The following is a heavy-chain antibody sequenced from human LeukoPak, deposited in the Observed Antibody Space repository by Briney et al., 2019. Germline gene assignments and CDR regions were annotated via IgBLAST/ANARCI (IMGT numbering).Heavy chain of an antibody. CDR2: INPNSGGT. CDR1: GYTFTGYY. Sequence: ASVKVSCKASGYTFTGYYMHWVRQAPGQGLEWMGWINPNSGGTNYAQKFQGRVTMTRDTSISTAYMGLSRLRSDDTAVYYCARGPGITMIVVVTGHYWGQGTLVTVSS. J-gene: IGHJ4*02. CDR3: ARGPGITMIVVVTGHY. D-gene: IGHD3-22*01. V-gene: IGHV1-2*02.